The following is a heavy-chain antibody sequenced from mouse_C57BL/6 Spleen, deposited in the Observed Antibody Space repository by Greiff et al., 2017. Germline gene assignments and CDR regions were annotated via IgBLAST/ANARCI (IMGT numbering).Heavy chain of an antibody. CDR2: INPNNGGT. V-gene: IGHV1-26*01. CDR3: ARVGSRYYAMDY. CDR1: GYTFTDYY. J-gene: IGHJ4*01. Sequence: VQLQQSGPELVKPGASVKISCKASGYTFTDYYMNWVKQSHGKSLEWIGDINPNNGGTSYNQKFKGKATLTVDKSSSTAYMELRSLTSEDSAVYYCARVGSRYYAMDYWGQGTSVTVSS.